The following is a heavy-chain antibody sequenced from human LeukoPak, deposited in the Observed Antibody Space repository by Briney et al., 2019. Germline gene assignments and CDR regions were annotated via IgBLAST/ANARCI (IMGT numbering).Heavy chain of an antibody. D-gene: IGHD3-22*01. CDR2: INAGNGNT. V-gene: IGHV1-3*01. Sequence: ASVKVSCKASGYTFTSYAMHWVRQAPGQRLEWMGWINAGNGNTKYSQKFQGRVTITRDTSASTAYMELSSLRSEDTAVYYCAIESPITMIVTYWGQGTLVTVSS. CDR1: GYTFTSYA. J-gene: IGHJ4*02. CDR3: AIESPITMIVTY.